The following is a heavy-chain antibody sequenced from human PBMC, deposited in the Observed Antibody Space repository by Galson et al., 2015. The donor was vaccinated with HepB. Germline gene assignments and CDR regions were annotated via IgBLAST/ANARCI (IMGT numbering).Heavy chain of an antibody. CDR3: ARRVYISSSISLDY. D-gene: IGHD6-6*01. CDR2: ISGRDGSA. J-gene: IGHJ4*02. Sequence: SLRLSCAASGFTFSSYAMYWVRQAPGKGLEWVSGISGRDGSAYYTDSVQGRFTISRDNSKNTLYLQMNSLRAEDTAVYYCARRVYISSSISLDYWGQGTVVTVSS. V-gene: IGHV3-23*01. CDR1: GFTFSSYA.